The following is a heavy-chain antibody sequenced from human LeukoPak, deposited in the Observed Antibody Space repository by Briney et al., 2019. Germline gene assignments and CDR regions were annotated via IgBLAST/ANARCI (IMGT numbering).Heavy chain of an antibody. Sequence: GASVKVSCKASGYTSTTYAISWVRQAPGQGLEWMGWISPYSGNTKYAQKVQDRVTMTTDTSTSTAYMELRRLRSDDTAVYYCARVIGGYTYGYTPNDYWGQGTLVTVSS. J-gene: IGHJ4*02. CDR2: ISPYSGNT. CDR1: GYTSTTYA. D-gene: IGHD5-18*01. CDR3: ARVIGGYTYGYTPNDY. V-gene: IGHV1-18*04.